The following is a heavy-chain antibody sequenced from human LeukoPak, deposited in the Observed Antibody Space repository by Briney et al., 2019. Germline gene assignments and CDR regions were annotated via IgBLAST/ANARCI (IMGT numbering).Heavy chain of an antibody. D-gene: IGHD1-26*01. CDR3: ARDRVGATTIDY. Sequence: ASVKVSCKASGYTFTGYYMHWVRQAPGQGLEWMGWINPNSGGTNYAQKFQGRVTMTRDTSINTAYMELSRLRSDDTAVYYCARDRVGATTIDYWGQGTLVTVSS. CDR2: INPNSGGT. V-gene: IGHV1-2*02. J-gene: IGHJ4*02. CDR1: GYTFTGYY.